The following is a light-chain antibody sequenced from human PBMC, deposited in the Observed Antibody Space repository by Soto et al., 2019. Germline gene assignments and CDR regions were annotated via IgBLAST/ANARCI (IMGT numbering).Light chain of an antibody. Sequence: ENVLTQSPVTLSLSQGERATLSCRASQSVTSNKVAWFQQKPGQAPRLLIRAASSRATGIPDRFSGSGSATDFTLTISRLEPEDFAVSYCQQYGSPPPYTFGQGTKLEIK. CDR2: AAS. CDR1: QSVTSNK. J-gene: IGKJ2*01. V-gene: IGKV3-20*01. CDR3: QQYGSPPPYT.